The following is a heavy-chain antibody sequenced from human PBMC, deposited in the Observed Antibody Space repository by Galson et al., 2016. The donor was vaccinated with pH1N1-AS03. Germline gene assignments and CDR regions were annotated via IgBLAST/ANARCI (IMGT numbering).Heavy chain of an antibody. CDR3: WARAGKERLWGSEVNWFDP. CDR1: GGSISDYY. CDR2: INHSGDT. Sequence: SETLSLTCAVYGGSISDYYWTWIRQAPGKGLEWIGEINHSGDTTYNPSLESRVTISADTSTSQFSLKVTSVTAADTALYYCWARAGKERLWGSEVNWFDPWGQGTLVTVSS. J-gene: IGHJ5*02. V-gene: IGHV4-34*01. D-gene: IGHD1-1*01.